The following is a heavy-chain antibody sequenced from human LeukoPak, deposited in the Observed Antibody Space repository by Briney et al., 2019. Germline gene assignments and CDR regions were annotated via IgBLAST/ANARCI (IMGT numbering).Heavy chain of an antibody. V-gene: IGHV1-18*01. J-gene: IGHJ4*02. CDR3: ARDKPAAVYYFDY. CDR1: GYTFTSYG. Sequence: ASVKVSCKACGYTFTSYGISWVRQAPGQGLEWMGWISAYNGNTIYAQMLQGRATMTTDTSTSTAYMELRSLSSDDTAVYYCARDKPAAVYYFDYWGQGTLVTVSS. D-gene: IGHD2-2*01. CDR2: ISAYNGNT.